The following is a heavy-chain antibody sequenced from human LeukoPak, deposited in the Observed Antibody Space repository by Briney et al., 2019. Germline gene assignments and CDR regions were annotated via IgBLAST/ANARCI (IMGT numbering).Heavy chain of an antibody. J-gene: IGHJ4*02. D-gene: IGHD3-10*01. CDR2: IYYSGST. CDR3: ARGGPSYYGSGSPFDY. Sequence: SGTLSLTCTVSGGSISTYYWSWIRQPPGKGLEWIGYIYYSGSTNYNPSLKSRLTISVDTSKNQFSLKLSSVTAADTAVYYCARGGPSYYGSGSPFDYWGQGTLVTISS. CDR1: GGSISTYY. V-gene: IGHV4-59*01.